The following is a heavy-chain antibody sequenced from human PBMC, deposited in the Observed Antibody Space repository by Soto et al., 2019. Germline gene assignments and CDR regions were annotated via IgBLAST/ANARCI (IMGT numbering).Heavy chain of an antibody. CDR3: TKGAFVGVAAAIPPTDY. D-gene: IGHD2-2*02. CDR2: LTISGGST. CDR1: GFTFSSYA. J-gene: IGHJ4*02. Sequence: EVQLLESGGGLVQPGGSLSLSCAASGFTFSSYAMTWVRQAPGKGLEWVSALTISGGSTYYADSVKGRFTISRDNSKSTLYLQMNSLRAEDTAVYYCTKGAFVGVAAAIPPTDYWGQGTLVTVSS. V-gene: IGHV3-23*01.